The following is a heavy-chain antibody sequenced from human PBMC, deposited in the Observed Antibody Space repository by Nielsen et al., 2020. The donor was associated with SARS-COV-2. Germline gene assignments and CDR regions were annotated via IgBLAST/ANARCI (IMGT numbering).Heavy chain of an antibody. CDR1: GFTFSSYA. D-gene: IGHD5-24*01. V-gene: IGHV3-30*04. Sequence: GESLKISCAASGFTFSSYAMHWVRQAPGKGLEWVAVISYDGSNKYYADSVKGRFTISRDNSKNTLYLQMNSLRAEDTAVYYCAREGKETATIYYAFDIRGQGTMVTVSS. J-gene: IGHJ3*02. CDR2: ISYDGSNK. CDR3: AREGKETATIYYAFDI.